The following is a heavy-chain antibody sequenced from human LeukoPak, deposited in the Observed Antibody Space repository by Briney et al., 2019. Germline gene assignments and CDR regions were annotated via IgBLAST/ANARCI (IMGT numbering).Heavy chain of an antibody. CDR3: ARGRLLWFGELAQFDY. D-gene: IGHD3-10*01. CDR2: IYYSGST. Sequence: SETLSLTCTVSGGSISSVGYDWSWIRQHPGKGLEWIGYIYYSGSTYYNPSLKSRVTISVDTSKNQFSLKLSSVTAADTAVYYCARGRLLWFGELAQFDYWGQGTLVTVSS. V-gene: IGHV4-31*03. J-gene: IGHJ4*02. CDR1: GGSISSVGYD.